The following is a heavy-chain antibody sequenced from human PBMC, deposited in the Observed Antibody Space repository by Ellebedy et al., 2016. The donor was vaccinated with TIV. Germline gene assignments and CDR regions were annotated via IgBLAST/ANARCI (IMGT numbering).Heavy chain of an antibody. J-gene: IGHJ4*02. CDR2: LTADGRST. CDR3: RPGHYSDA. Sequence: GGSLRLSXAASGFSLSNSFMSWIRQAPGKGLEWVSTLTADGRSTYFADSVKGRFTISRDNSKNAVYQQMNSLRSEDTAVYYCRPGHYSDAWGQGTLVTVSS. V-gene: IGHV3-23*01. CDR1: GFSLSNSF.